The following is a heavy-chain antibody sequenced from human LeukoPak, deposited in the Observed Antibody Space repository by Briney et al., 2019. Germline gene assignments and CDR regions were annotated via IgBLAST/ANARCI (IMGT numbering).Heavy chain of an antibody. J-gene: IGHJ4*02. D-gene: IGHD3-3*01. CDR3: ARDVTEWSDFDY. V-gene: IGHV1-18*01. CDR1: GYTFTSYG. CDR2: ISAYNGNT. Sequence: ASVTVSCKASGYTFTSYGISWVRQAPGQGLEWMGWISAYNGNTNYAQKLQGRVTMTTDTSTSTAYMELRSLRSDDTAVYYCARDVTEWSDFDYWGQGTLVTVSS.